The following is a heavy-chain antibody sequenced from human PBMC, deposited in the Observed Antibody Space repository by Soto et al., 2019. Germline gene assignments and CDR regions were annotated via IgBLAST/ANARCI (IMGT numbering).Heavy chain of an antibody. Sequence: QLQLQESGPGLVKPSETLSLTCTVSGGSISSSSYYWGWIRQPPGKGLEWIGSIYYSGSTYYNPSLKSRVTISVDTSKNQFSLKLSSVTAADTAVYYCARNGGLGLQLFDYWGQGTLVTVSS. V-gene: IGHV4-39*01. CDR2: IYYSGST. CDR1: GGSISSSSYY. CDR3: ARNGGLGLQLFDY. J-gene: IGHJ4*02. D-gene: IGHD1-1*01.